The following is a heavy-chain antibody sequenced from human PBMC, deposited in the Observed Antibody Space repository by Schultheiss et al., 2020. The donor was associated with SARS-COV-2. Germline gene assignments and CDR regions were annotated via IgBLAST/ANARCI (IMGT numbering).Heavy chain of an antibody. V-gene: IGHV1-18*01. J-gene: IGHJ2*01. CDR3: ARERRMTTVVTSWYFDL. D-gene: IGHD4-23*01. Sequence: ASVKVSCKASGYTFTSYGISWVRQAPGQGLEWMGWISAYNGNTNYAQKLQGRVTMTTDTSTSTAYMELRSLRSDDTAVYYCARERRMTTVVTSWYFDLWGRGTLVTVSS. CDR1: GYTFTSYG. CDR2: ISAYNGNT.